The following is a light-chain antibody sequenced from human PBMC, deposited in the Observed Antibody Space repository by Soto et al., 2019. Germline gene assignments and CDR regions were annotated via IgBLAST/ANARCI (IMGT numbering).Light chain of an antibody. CDR3: QEYDGWT. Sequence: EIVLQQSPGTLSLSPGERATLSCRASHSVGSSHLAGYQQKPGQAPRLLIYGASSWATGVPDRFSGSGSGTYLTLTISGLEPEDAAVYYCQEYDGWTCGQGTKVLSK. CDR2: GAS. J-gene: IGKJ1*01. CDR1: HSVGSSH. V-gene: IGKV3-20*01.